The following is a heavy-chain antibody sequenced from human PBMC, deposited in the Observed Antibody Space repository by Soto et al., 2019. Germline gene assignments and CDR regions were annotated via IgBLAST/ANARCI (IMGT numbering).Heavy chain of an antibody. CDR1: GDSFSTYY. J-gene: IGHJ4*02. CDR3: ARGGDGYTTSFFDY. D-gene: IGHD5-12*01. CDR2: ISYSGTP. Sequence: SETLSLTCTVSGDSFSTYYWSWIRQPPGKGLEWIAYISYSGTPKYNPSLKSRVTISVATSKNQFSLKLNSLTAADTAVYYCARGGDGYTTSFFDYWGQGTLVTAPQ. V-gene: IGHV4-59*01.